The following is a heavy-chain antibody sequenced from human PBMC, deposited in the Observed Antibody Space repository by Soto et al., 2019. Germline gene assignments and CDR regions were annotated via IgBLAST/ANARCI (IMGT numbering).Heavy chain of an antibody. D-gene: IGHD3-22*01. V-gene: IGHV3-48*03. CDR1: GFTFSSYE. Sequence: SLRLSCAASGFTFSSYEMNWVRQAPGKGLEWVSYISSSGSTIYYADSVKGRFTISRDNAKNSLYLQMNSLRAEDTAVYYCASGNAYYDSSGYYQDYWGQGTLVTVSS. J-gene: IGHJ4*02. CDR3: ASGNAYYDSSGYYQDY. CDR2: ISSSGSTI.